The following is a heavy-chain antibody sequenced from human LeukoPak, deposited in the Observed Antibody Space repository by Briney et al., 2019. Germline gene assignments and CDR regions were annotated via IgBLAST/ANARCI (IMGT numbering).Heavy chain of an antibody. Sequence: SETLSLTCTVSGGSISSYYWSWIRQPPGKGLEWIGYIYYSGSTNHNPSLKSRVTISVDTSKNQFSLKLSSVTAADTAVYYCARLWSGYDIDSDYWGQGTLVTVSS. CDR2: IYYSGST. V-gene: IGHV4-59*08. CDR1: GGSISSYY. CDR3: ARLWSGYDIDSDY. J-gene: IGHJ4*02. D-gene: IGHD5-12*01.